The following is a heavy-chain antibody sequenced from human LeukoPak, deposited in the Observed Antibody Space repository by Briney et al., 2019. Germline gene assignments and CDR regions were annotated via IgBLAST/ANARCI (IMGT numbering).Heavy chain of an antibody. CDR3: ARVDYSSGWYGFDY. J-gene: IGHJ4*02. D-gene: IGHD6-19*01. CDR1: GFTFSSYS. CDR2: ISSSSSYI. V-gene: IGHV3-21*01. Sequence: GGSLRLSCAASGFTFSSYSMNWVRQAPGKGLEWVSSISSSSSYIYYADSVKGRFTISRDNAKNSLYLQMNSLRAGDRVVYYCARVDYSSGWYGFDYWGQGTLVTVSS.